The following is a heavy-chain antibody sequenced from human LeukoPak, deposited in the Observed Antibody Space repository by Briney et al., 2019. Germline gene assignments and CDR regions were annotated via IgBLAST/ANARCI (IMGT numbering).Heavy chain of an antibody. D-gene: IGHD5-18*01. CDR1: GFSFSNYE. Sequence: GGSLRLSCAASGFSFSNYEMNWVRQAPGKGLEWVSYISGSGSTIYYADSVKGRFTISRDNAKDSLYLQMNSLRAEDTAVYYCARVRSGYSHENYFDYWGQGTLVTVSS. CDR3: ARVRSGYSHENYFDY. CDR2: ISGSGSTI. J-gene: IGHJ4*02. V-gene: IGHV3-48*03.